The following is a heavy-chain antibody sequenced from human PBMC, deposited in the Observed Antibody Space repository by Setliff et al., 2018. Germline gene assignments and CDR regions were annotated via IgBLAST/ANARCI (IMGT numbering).Heavy chain of an antibody. V-gene: IGHV1-8*02. CDR2: MNPNNGNT. CDR1: GYTFINYE. Sequence: ASVKVSCKASGYTFINYEINWVRQATGQGLEWMGGMNPNNGNTGYAQKFQGRVTMTRNTSISTAYMELSRLRSDDTAVYYCARSDGDYYYGMDVWGQGTTVTVSS. J-gene: IGHJ6*02. CDR3: ARSDGDYYYGMDV. D-gene: IGHD4-17*01.